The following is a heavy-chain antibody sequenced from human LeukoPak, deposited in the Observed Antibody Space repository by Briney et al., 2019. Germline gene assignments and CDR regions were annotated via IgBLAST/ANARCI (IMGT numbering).Heavy chain of an antibody. J-gene: IGHJ4*01. CDR2: IDDSANKI. CDR3: AKVTLRSSWDMHFDS. V-gene: IGHV3-23*05. CDR1: GFTFSNYA. Sequence: PGGSLRLSCAASGFTFSNYAMTWFRQAPGGGLEWVSSIDDSANKIHYRDSVKGRFAISRDDAKNTLYLQMSSLRGEETSVYYCAKVTLRSSWDMHFDSWGQGILVTVSS. D-gene: IGHD2-15*01.